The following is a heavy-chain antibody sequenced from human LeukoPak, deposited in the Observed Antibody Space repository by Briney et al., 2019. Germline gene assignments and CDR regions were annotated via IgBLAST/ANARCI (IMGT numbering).Heavy chain of an antibody. CDR2: INHSGST. Sequence: SETLSLTCAVHGGSFSGYYWSWIRQPPGKGLEWIGEINHSGSTNYNPSLKSRVTISVDTSKNQFSLKLSSVTAADTAVYYCAREPEPEWFGELPSFYFDYWGQGTLVTVSS. V-gene: IGHV4-34*01. J-gene: IGHJ4*02. CDR3: AREPEPEWFGELPSFYFDY. CDR1: GGSFSGYY. D-gene: IGHD3-10*01.